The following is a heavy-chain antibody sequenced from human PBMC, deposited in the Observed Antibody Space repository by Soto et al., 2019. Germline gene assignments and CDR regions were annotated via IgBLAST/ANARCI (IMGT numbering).Heavy chain of an antibody. V-gene: IGHV1-8*01. J-gene: IGHJ5*02. CDR1: GYTFTSYD. Sequence: ASLKVSCKASGYTFTSYDINWVRQATGQGLEWMGWMNPNSGNTGYAQKFQGRVTMTRNTSISTAYMELSSLRSEDTAVYYCARGRRAAAANRGFDPWGQGTLVTVS. CDR2: MNPNSGNT. CDR3: ARGRRAAAANRGFDP. D-gene: IGHD6-13*01.